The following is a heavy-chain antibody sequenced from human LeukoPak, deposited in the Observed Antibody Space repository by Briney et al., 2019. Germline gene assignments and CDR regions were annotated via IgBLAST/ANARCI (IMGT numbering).Heavy chain of an antibody. CDR1: GGSFSGYY. CDR2: INHSGST. J-gene: IGHJ4*02. Sequence: SETLSLTCAVYGGSFSGYYWSWIRQPPGKGLEWIGEINHSGSTNYNPSLKSRVTISVDTSQNQFSLKLSSVTAADTAVYYCARDRALGSGKYYFDNWGQGTLVTVSP. D-gene: IGHD3-16*01. CDR3: ARDRALGSGKYYFDN. V-gene: IGHV4-34*01.